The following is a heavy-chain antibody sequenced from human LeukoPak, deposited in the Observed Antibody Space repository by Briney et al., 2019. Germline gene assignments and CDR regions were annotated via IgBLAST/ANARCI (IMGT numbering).Heavy chain of an antibody. CDR1: GLTFSTYS. Sequence: PGGSLRLSCAASGLTFSTYSMNWVRQAPGKGLEWVSSISSGSSFIYYADSVKGRFTISRDNAKNSLFLQMNSLRAEGTAVYYCARESSGYFYWGQGTLVTVSS. D-gene: IGHD3-22*01. CDR2: ISSGSSFI. V-gene: IGHV3-21*01. J-gene: IGHJ4*02. CDR3: ARESSGYFY.